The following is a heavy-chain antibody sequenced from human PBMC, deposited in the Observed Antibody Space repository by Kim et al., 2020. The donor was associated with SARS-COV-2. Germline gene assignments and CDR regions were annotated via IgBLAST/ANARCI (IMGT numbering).Heavy chain of an antibody. D-gene: IGHD6-19*01. J-gene: IGHJ5*02. CDR2: IYYSGST. Sequence: SETLSLTCTVSGGSIGSGGYYWSWIRQHPGKGLEWIGYIYYSGSTYYNTSLKSRVTISVDTSKNQFSLKLSSVTAADTAVYYCARAPGQWLAGGDYWFDPWGQGTLVTVSS. CDR3: ARAPGQWLAGGDYWFDP. V-gene: IGHV4-31*03. CDR1: GGSIGSGGYY.